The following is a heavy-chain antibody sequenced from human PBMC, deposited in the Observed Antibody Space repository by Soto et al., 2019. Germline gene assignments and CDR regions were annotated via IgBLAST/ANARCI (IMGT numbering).Heavy chain of an antibody. Sequence: GGSLRLSCAASGFTFGTYAMNWVRQAPGKGLEWVSGITGSGGSTYYADSVKGRFTISRDNSENTLYLQMNSLRGDDTAVYYCAKDRSVDTRDWFDPWGQGTLVTVSS. CDR3: AKDRSVDTRDWFDP. J-gene: IGHJ5*02. V-gene: IGHV3-23*01. CDR2: ITGSGGST. D-gene: IGHD5-18*01. CDR1: GFTFGTYA.